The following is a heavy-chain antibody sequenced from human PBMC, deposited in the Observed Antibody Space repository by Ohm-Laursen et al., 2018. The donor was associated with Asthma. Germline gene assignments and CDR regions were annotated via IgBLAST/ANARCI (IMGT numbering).Heavy chain of an antibody. J-gene: IGHJ6*02. CDR3: ARGTSGPWVNYAMDV. Sequence: SLRLSCAPSGFSFSRHWMNWVRQAPGKGLEWVANINQDGSVKYYVDSVKGGFTISRDSAENAIYLQMNNLRADDTAVYYCARGTSGPWVNYAMDVWGQGTSVTVSS. CDR1: GFSFSRHW. CDR2: INQDGSVK. V-gene: IGHV3-7*01. D-gene: IGHD2-2*01.